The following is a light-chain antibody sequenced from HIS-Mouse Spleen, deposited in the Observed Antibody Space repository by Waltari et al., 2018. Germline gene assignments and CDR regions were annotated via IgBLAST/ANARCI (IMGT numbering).Light chain of an antibody. J-gene: IGLJ1*01. Sequence: SYVLTQPPSVSVAPGKTARITCGGNNIGSKSVHWYQQKPGQAPVLVDYDDSDRPSGIPGRFSGSNSGNTATLTISRVEAGDEADYYCQVWDSSSDHPYVFGTGTKVTVL. CDR1: NIGSKS. V-gene: IGLV3-21*03. CDR3: QVWDSSSDHPYV. CDR2: DDS.